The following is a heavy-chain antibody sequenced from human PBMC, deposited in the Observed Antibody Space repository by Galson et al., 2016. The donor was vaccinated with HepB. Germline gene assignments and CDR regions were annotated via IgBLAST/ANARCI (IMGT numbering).Heavy chain of an antibody. CDR3: ARQYGTYFAY. D-gene: IGHD4-17*01. V-gene: IGHV6-1*01. Sequence: CAISGDSVSSNSAAWHWIRQSPSRGLEWLGRTYYRSKWYNDYTVSVKGRITINPDTSKNQFSLQLNSVTPEDTAVYYCARQYGTYFAYWGRGTLDTVSS. CDR2: TYYRSKWYN. CDR1: GDSVSSNSAA. J-gene: IGHJ4*02.